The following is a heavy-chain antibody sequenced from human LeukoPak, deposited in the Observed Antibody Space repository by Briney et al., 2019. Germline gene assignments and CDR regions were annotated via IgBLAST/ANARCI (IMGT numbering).Heavy chain of an antibody. J-gene: IGHJ6*02. CDR3: ARDGYYYDSSGLRGSYGMDV. D-gene: IGHD3-22*01. V-gene: IGHV3-21*01. CDR1: GFTFSSYS. Sequence: GGSLRLSCAASGFTFSSYSMNWVRQAPGKGLEWVSSISSSSSYIYYADSVKGRFTISRDNAKNSLYLQMNSLRAEDTAVYYCARDGYYYDSSGLRGSYGMDVWGQGTTVTVSS. CDR2: ISSSSSYI.